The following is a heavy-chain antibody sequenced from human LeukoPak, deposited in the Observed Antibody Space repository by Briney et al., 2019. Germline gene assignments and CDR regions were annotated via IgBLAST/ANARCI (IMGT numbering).Heavy chain of an antibody. Sequence: GGSLRLSCAASGFTFSSYDMHWVRQATGKGLEWVSAIGTAGDTYYPGSVKGRFTISRENAKNSLYLQMNSLRAGDTAVYYCARGDGINQYFDLWGRGTLVTVSS. V-gene: IGHV3-13*01. CDR2: IGTAGDT. CDR1: GFTFSSYD. CDR3: ARGDGINQYFDL. D-gene: IGHD3-10*01. J-gene: IGHJ2*01.